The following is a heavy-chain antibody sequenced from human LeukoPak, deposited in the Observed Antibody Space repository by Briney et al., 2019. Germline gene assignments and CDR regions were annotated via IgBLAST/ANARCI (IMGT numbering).Heavy chain of an antibody. J-gene: IGHJ5*02. CDR2: IIPIFGTA. CDR1: GGTFSSYA. V-gene: IGHV1-69*05. Sequence: SVKVSCKASGGTFSSYAISWVRQAPGQGLEWMGRIIPIFGTANYAQKFQGRVTITTDESTSTAYMELSSLRSEDTAVYYCAAECGGDCYSGWFDPWGQGTLATVSS. CDR3: AAECGGDCYSGWFDP. D-gene: IGHD2-21*02.